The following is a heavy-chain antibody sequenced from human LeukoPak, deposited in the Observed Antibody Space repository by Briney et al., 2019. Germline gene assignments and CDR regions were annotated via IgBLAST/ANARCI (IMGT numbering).Heavy chain of an antibody. V-gene: IGHV3-23*01. CDR1: GFTFSSYG. D-gene: IGHD6-19*01. Sequence: GGSLRLSCAASGFTFSSYGMHWVRQAPGKGLEGVSAISGSGGSTYYADSVKGRFTISRDNSKNTLYLQMNSLRAEDTAVYYCAKLGIAVAVTDAFDIWGQGTMVTVSS. CDR2: ISGSGGST. CDR3: AKLGIAVAVTDAFDI. J-gene: IGHJ3*02.